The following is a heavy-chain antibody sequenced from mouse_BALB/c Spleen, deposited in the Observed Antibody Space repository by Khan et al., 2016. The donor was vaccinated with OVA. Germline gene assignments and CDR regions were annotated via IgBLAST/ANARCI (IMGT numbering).Heavy chain of an antibody. Sequence: VQLQQPGPELMKPGASGKISCKASGYSFTTYYIHWVKQSHGKSLEWIGYIDPFSGVTTYNQKFKGMATLTVDKSSSTAYIQLSNLTSEDSSVYYCTRHGYVAWFTYWGQGTLVTVSA. CDR3: TRHGYVAWFTY. J-gene: IGHJ3*01. D-gene: IGHD2-2*01. V-gene: IGHV1-31*01. CDR2: IDPFSGVT. CDR1: GYSFTTYY.